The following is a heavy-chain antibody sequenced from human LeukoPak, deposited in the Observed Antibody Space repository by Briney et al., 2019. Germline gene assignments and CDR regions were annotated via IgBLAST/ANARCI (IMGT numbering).Heavy chain of an antibody. CDR1: GFTFSSYS. CDR2: ISSSSSYI. V-gene: IGHV3-21*01. J-gene: IGHJ4*02. D-gene: IGHD5-18*01. CDR3: ASFRDTAMVSFDY. Sequence: GGSLRLSCAASGFTFSSYSMNWVRQAPGKGLEWVSSISSSSSYIYYADSVKGRFTISRDNAKNSLYLQMNSLRAEDTAVYYCASFRDTAMVSFDYWGQGTLVTVSS.